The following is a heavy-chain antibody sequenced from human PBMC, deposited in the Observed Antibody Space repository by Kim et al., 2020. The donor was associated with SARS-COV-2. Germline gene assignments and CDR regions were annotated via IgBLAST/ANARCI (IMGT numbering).Heavy chain of an antibody. D-gene: IGHD3-22*01. Sequence: GGSLRLSCAASGFTFSSYWMSWVRQAPGKGLEWVSAISRGGGSTYYADSVKGRFTISRDNAKNTLYLQMNSLRAEDTAVYYCARDTYCYDSSGYYQAAFDYWGQGTLVTVSS. CDR2: ISRGGGST. J-gene: IGHJ4*02. CDR1: GFTFSSYW. CDR3: ARDTYCYDSSGYYQAAFDY. V-gene: IGHV3-23*01.